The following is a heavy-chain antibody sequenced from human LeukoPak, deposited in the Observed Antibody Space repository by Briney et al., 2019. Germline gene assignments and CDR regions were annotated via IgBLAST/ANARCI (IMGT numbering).Heavy chain of an antibody. J-gene: IGHJ4*02. D-gene: IGHD7-27*01. CDR2: MSPASGNT. V-gene: IGHV1-8*01. CDR3: ARGPPNWGFDS. CDR1: GYTFTSYD. Sequence: ASVKISCKASGYTFTSYDLNWVRRATGQGLEWMGWMSPASGNTGYAQEFQGRVTMTRDTSVSTAYMELNSMRSEDTAVYYCARGPPNWGFDSWGQGTLVTVSS.